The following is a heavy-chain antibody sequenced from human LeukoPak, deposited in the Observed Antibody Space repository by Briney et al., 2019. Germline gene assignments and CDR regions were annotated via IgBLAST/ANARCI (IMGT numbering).Heavy chain of an antibody. D-gene: IGHD3-9*01. J-gene: IGHJ6*02. CDR2: IKQDGSEK. CDR1: GFTFSSYW. Sequence: GGSLRLSCAASGFTFSSYWMSWVRQAPGKGLEWVANIKQDGSEKYYVDSVKGRFTIFRDNAKNSLYLQMNSLRAEDTAVYYCARESSLDILTGYLSLYYYYGMDVWGQGTTVTVSS. V-gene: IGHV3-7*01. CDR3: ARESSLDILTGYLSLYYYYGMDV.